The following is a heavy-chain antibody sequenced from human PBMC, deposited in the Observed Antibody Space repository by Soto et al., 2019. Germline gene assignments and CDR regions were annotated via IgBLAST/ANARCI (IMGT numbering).Heavy chain of an antibody. CDR1: GGSISSGDYY. CDR2: IYYSGST. J-gene: IGHJ4*02. V-gene: IGHV4-30-4*01. D-gene: IGHD2-8*01. CDR3: ARGNAPLDY. Sequence: QVQLQESGPGLVKPSLTLSLTCTVSGGSISSGDYYWSWIRQPPGKGLEWIGYIYYSGSTYYNPSPMTRVTGSVDTCKSQFSLKVSSVTAADTAVYYCARGNAPLDYWGQGTLVTVSS.